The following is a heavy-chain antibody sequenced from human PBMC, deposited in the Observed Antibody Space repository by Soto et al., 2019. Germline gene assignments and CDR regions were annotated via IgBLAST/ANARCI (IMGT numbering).Heavy chain of an antibody. D-gene: IGHD2-21*02. J-gene: IGHJ6*02. Sequence: QITLKESGPTLVKPTQTLTLTCTFSGFSLSTSGVGVGWIRQPPGKALEWLALIYWDDDKRYSPSLRSRLTISNETTKNPVSHTMTHMDPVDTATYYCIQSRCGGDCLQSYASHYYYGMDVWGQGTTVTVSS. CDR1: GFSLSTSGVG. CDR2: IYWDDDK. V-gene: IGHV2-5*02. CDR3: IQSRCGGDCLQSYASHYYYGMDV.